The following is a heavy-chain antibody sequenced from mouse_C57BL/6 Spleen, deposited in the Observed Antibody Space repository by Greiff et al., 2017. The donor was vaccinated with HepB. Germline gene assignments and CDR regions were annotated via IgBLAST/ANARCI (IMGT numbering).Heavy chain of an antibody. CDR3: AIYDGDCGFAY. D-gene: IGHD2-3*01. CDR1: GYTFTSYW. CDR2: IHPSDSDT. V-gene: IGHV1-74*01. Sequence: VQLQQPGAELVKPGASVKLSCTASGYTFTSYWMHWVKQRPGQGLEWIGRIHPSDSDTNYNQKFKGKATLTVDKSSSTAYMQLSSLTSEDSAVYYCAIYDGDCGFAYWGQGTLVTVSA. J-gene: IGHJ3*01.